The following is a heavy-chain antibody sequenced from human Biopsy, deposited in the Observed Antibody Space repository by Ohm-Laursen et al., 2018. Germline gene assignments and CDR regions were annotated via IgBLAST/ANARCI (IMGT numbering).Heavy chain of an antibody. CDR3: ARHGSQGYCTGGSCVDY. J-gene: IGHJ4*02. D-gene: IGHD2-15*01. V-gene: IGHV4-34*01. CDR1: GESFNGYY. Sequence: GTLSLTWAVYGESFNGYYWSWIRQTPGKGLEWIGEINHSGRTNYNPSLKSRVTISVDTSKNQFSLKLSSATAADTAVFYCARHGSQGYCTGGSCVDYWGQGALVTVSS. CDR2: INHSGRT.